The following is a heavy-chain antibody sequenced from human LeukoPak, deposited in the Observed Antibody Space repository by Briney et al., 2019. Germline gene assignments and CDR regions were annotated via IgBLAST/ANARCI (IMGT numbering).Heavy chain of an antibody. V-gene: IGHV4-59*01. CDR1: GGSISSYY. J-gene: IGHJ4*02. Sequence: TSETLSLTCTVSGGSISSYYWSWIRQPPGKGLEWIGYIYYSGSTNYNPSLKSRVTISVDTSKNQFSLKLSSVTAADTAVYYCARASMTYGYNFDYWGQGTLVTVSS. CDR2: IYYSGST. D-gene: IGHD5-24*01. CDR3: ARASMTYGYNFDY.